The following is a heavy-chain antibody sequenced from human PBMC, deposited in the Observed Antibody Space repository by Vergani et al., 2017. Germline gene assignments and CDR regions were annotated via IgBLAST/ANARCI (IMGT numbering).Heavy chain of an antibody. J-gene: IGHJ5*02. V-gene: IGHV3-11*04. CDR1: GFTFSDYY. CDR2: ISSSGSTI. D-gene: IGHD3-3*01. Sequence: QVQLVESGGGLVKPGGSLRLSCAASGFTFSDYYMSWIRQAPGTGLEWVSYISSSGSTIYYADSVKCRFTISRDNAKNSLYLQMNSLRAEDSAVYYCARRTSGYYEFWSGYYYNWFDPWGQGTLVTVSS. CDR3: ARRTSGYYEFWSGYYYNWFDP.